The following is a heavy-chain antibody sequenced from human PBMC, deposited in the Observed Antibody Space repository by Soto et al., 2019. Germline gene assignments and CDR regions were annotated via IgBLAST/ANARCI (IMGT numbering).Heavy chain of an antibody. CDR1: GVDSNKDW. V-gene: IGHV3-15*01. CDR2: IKGNIDGATT. D-gene: IGHD3-16*01. Sequence: VKLVEAGGGSAKPGEPLSLSCARSGVDSNKDWLSWVRQAPGKGLEWVGRIKGNIDGATTDYAPPVNGRINVFRVDSKNTLYLQMNSLPVEDSAMYSCVKECLYETRGPDLGVFDVWGKGRMLAV. CDR3: VKECLYETRGPDLGVFDV. J-gene: IGHJ3*01.